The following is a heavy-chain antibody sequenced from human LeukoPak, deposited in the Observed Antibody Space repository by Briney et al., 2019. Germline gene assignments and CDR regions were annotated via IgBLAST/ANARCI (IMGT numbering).Heavy chain of an antibody. CDR2: INSDGSST. D-gene: IGHD6-19*01. Sequence: GGSLRLSCAASGFTFSNYWMHWVRQAPGKGLVWVSRINSDGSSTSYADSVKGRFTISRDNAKNSLYLQMNSLRAEDTAVYYCARGGIAVGGMDVWGQGTTVTVSS. CDR1: GFTFSNYW. V-gene: IGHV3-74*01. CDR3: ARGGIAVGGMDV. J-gene: IGHJ6*02.